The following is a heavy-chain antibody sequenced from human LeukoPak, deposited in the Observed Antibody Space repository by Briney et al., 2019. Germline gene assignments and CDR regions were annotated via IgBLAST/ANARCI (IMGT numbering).Heavy chain of an antibody. D-gene: IGHD2-2*01. V-gene: IGHV1-24*01. CDR3: ARDSYEDIVVVPAAN. J-gene: IGHJ4*02. CDR2: FDPEDGET. CDR1: GYTLTELS. Sequence: ASVKVSCKVSGYTLTELSTHWVRQAPGKGLEWMGGFDPEDGETIYAQKFQGRVTMTEDTSTDTAYMELSSLRSEDTAVYYCARDSYEDIVVVPAANWGQGTLVTVSS.